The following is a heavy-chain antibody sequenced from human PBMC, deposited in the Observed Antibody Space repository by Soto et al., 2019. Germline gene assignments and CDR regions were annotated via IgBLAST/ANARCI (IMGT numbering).Heavy chain of an antibody. V-gene: IGHV4-31*03. CDR2: IYFSGST. CDR3: ASEMRHPSGAAHFWYFDL. D-gene: IGHD3-3*02. CDR1: GGSIRSSSYY. J-gene: IGHJ2*01. Sequence: QVQLQESGPGLVEPSQTLSLTCTVSGGSIRSSSYYWSWLRHHPGTGLEWIGFIYFSGSTFYNPSITIRVTMTLYATTNHLTLDLTSVTAADTAIYLCASEMRHPSGAAHFWYFDLWGGGTYGADSS.